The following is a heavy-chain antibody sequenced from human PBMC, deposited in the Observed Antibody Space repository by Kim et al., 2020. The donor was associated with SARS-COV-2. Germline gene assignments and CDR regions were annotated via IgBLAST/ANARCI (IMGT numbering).Heavy chain of an antibody. V-gene: IGHV3-21*01. CDR1: GFTFSSYS. Sequence: LSLTCAASGFTFSSYSMNWVRQAPGKGLEWVSSISSSSSYIYYADSVKGRFTISRDNAKNSLYLQMNSLRAEDTAVYYCARALWFGELLSPIFDYWGQGTLVTVSS. D-gene: IGHD3-10*01. CDR3: ARALWFGELLSPIFDY. CDR2: ISSSSSYI. J-gene: IGHJ4*02.